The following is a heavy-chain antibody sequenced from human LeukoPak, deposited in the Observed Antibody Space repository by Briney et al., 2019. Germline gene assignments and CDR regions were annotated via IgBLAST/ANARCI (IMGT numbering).Heavy chain of an antibody. CDR1: GGSISYYY. Sequence: SEILSLTCTVSGGSISYYYWSWIRQPPGKGLEWIGYIYYSGSTNYNPSLKSRVTISVDTSKNQFSLKLTSVTAADTAVYYCARDSSGWSRGWFDPWGQGTLVTVSS. J-gene: IGHJ5*02. V-gene: IGHV4-59*01. CDR3: ARDSSGWSRGWFDP. CDR2: IYYSGST. D-gene: IGHD6-19*01.